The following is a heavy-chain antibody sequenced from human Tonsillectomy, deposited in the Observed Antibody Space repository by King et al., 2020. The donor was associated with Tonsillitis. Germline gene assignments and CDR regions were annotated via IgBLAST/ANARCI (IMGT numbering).Heavy chain of an antibody. Sequence: VQLVESGGGVVRPGGSLRLSCAASAFTFGDYDMTWVRQAPGKGLEWVSGFNWNGGSTGYADSVKGRFTISKDNAKNSLYLQMNSLRAEDTALYYCARGLDSRSLGLGGAFDIWGQGTMVTVSS. CDR1: AFTFGDYD. CDR3: ARGLDSRSLGLGGAFDI. J-gene: IGHJ3*02. V-gene: IGHV3-20*04. D-gene: IGHD6-13*01. CDR2: FNWNGGST.